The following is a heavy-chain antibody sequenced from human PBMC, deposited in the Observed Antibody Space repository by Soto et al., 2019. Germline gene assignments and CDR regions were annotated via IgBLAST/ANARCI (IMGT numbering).Heavy chain of an antibody. D-gene: IGHD1-1*01. J-gene: IGHJ3*01. Sequence: QLVQSGAEVMEPGASVKISCEASGYPFTAFFMHWVRQAPGQGLEWLGIINPSGGATSYAQKFQGRVTMTGDASTSTFYLELGGLRSDDTAVYYCAKDRYCGTTNCYTPEDSIDVWGQGTVVTVSS. CDR1: GYPFTAFF. CDR2: INPSGGAT. CDR3: AKDRYCGTTNCYTPEDSIDV. V-gene: IGHV1-46*01.